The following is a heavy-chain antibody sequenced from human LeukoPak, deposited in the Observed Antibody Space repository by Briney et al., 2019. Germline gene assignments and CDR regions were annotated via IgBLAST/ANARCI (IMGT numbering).Heavy chain of an antibody. CDR2: ISTSGST. Sequence: SETLSLTCTVSGVSITSYYWSWIRQPAGKGLEWIGRISTSGSTNYNPSPKSRVTMSVDTSKNQFSLKLSSVTAADTAVYYCARDGYKYYYYYYMDVWGKGTTVTISS. D-gene: IGHD5-24*01. CDR3: ARDGYKYYYYYYMDV. J-gene: IGHJ6*03. CDR1: GVSITSYY. V-gene: IGHV4-4*07.